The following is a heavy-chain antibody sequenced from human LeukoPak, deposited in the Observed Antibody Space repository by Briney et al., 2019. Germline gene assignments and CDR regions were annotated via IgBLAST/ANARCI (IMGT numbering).Heavy chain of an antibody. V-gene: IGHV3-53*05. D-gene: IGHD5-12*01. CDR3: AKDPHSGYDYPAFDI. CDR2: IYSGGST. Sequence: GGSLRLSCAASGFTVSSNYMSWVRQAPGKGLEWVSVIYSGGSTYYADSVKGRFTISRDNAKNSLYLQMNSLRAEDTALYYCAKDPHSGYDYPAFDIWGQGTMVTVSS. J-gene: IGHJ3*02. CDR1: GFTVSSNY.